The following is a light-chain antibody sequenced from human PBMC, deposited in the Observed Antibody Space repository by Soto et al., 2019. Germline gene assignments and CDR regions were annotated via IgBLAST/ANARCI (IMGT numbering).Light chain of an antibody. CDR3: QQRSNWPSLYI. V-gene: IGKV3-11*01. Sequence: EIVLTQSPATLSLPPGERATLSCRTSQSVSRYLAWYQQKPGQAPRLLIYDASNRATGTPARFSVSGSGTDFKLAISGLEPEDLAVYYGQQRSNWPSLYIFGQGTMLEIK. J-gene: IGKJ2*01. CDR1: QSVSRY. CDR2: DAS.